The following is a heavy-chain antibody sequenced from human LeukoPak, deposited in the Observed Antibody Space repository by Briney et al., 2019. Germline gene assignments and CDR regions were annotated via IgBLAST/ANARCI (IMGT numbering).Heavy chain of an antibody. D-gene: IGHD2-2*01. CDR2: INHSGST. CDR1: GGSFSGYY. V-gene: IGHV4-34*01. Sequence: NPSETLSLTCAVYGGSFSGYYWSWIRQPPGKGLEWIGEINHSGSTNYNPSLKSRVTISVDTSKNQFSLKLSSVTAADTAVYYCARTSGGLYYYYYYGMDVWGQGTTVTVSS. CDR3: ARTSGGLYYYYYYGMDV. J-gene: IGHJ6*02.